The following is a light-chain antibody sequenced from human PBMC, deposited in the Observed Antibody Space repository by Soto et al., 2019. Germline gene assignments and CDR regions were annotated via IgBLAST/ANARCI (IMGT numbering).Light chain of an antibody. CDR3: QQFDDSVT. Sequence: EFVLTQSPGTLSLSPGDRATLSCRASQFISSNYLSWYQQKPGQAPRLLMYGASDRATGTPGRFSGSGSGTDFTLTISGLEPEDSAVYYCQQFDDSVTFGQGTRLEIK. CDR2: GAS. J-gene: IGKJ5*01. CDR1: QFISSNY. V-gene: IGKV3-20*01.